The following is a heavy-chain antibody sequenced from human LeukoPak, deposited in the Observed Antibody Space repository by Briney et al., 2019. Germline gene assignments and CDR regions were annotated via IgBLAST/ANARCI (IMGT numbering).Heavy chain of an antibody. J-gene: IGHJ6*03. CDR1: GGTFSSYA. Sequence: AXVKVSCKASGGTFSSYAISWVRQAPGQGLEWMGGIIPIFGTANYAQKLQGRVTITTDESTSTAYMELSSLRSEDTAVYYCARVIAAAGTGYYYYMDVWGKGTTVTVSS. D-gene: IGHD6-13*01. CDR3: ARVIAAAGTGYYYYMDV. V-gene: IGHV1-69*05. CDR2: IIPIFGTA.